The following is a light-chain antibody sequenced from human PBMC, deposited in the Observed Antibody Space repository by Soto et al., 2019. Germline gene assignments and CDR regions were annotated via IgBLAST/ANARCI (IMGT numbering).Light chain of an antibody. CDR2: AAS. Sequence: IHLTHSPSSLCASLGEIVTMTFRASQGISSHLAWYQQKPGKAPKLLMYAASTLQTGVQSRFSGGGSGTDFTLTLSSLQPEDFATYYCQQVNSFPSTFGQGTKVDIK. CDR1: QGISSH. CDR3: QQVNSFPST. J-gene: IGKJ1*01. V-gene: IGKV1-9*01.